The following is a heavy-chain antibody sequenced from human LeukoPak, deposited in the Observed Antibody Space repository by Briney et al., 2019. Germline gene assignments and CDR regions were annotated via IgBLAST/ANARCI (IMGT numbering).Heavy chain of an antibody. CDR3: ARWGAPTRSYGLGYYYYYYMDV. D-gene: IGHD5-18*01. V-gene: IGHV3-30-3*01. CDR2: IAEDGSNK. J-gene: IGHJ6*03. Sequence: GGSLRLSCAASGFALSSYAMHWVRQAPGKGLEWVAVIAEDGSNKYYADSVKGRFTISRENSKNTLYLQMNSLRTEDTAVYYCARWGAPTRSYGLGYYYYYYMDVWGKGTTVTVSS. CDR1: GFALSSYA.